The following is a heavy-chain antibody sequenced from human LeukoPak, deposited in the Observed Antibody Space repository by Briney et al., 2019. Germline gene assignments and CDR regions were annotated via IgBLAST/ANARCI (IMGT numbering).Heavy chain of an antibody. CDR1: GFTFSSYA. CDR3: AKDLSLYTSSASTFDS. D-gene: IGHD6-6*01. CDR2: ISHSGGDT. J-gene: IGHJ4*02. Sequence: GGSLRLSCAASGFTFSSYAMTWVRQAPGKGLEWVSTISHSGGDTYYADSVKGRFTLSRDNSKNTLYLQMNSLRAENTALYYCAKDLSLYTSSASTFDSWGQGTLVTVSS. V-gene: IGHV3-23*01.